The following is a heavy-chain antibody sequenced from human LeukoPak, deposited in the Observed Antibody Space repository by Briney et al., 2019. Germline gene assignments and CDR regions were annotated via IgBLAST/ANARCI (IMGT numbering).Heavy chain of an antibody. CDR1: GYTFTGHY. CDR3: ARHYGPNAFDI. CDR2: INPNSGGT. Sequence: ASVTVSCKASGYTFTGHYMHWVRQAPGQGLEWMGWINPNSGGTNYAQKFQGRVTMTRDTSISTAYMELSRLRSDDTAVYYCARHYGPNAFDIWGQGTMVTVSS. D-gene: IGHD4-17*01. J-gene: IGHJ3*02. V-gene: IGHV1-2*02.